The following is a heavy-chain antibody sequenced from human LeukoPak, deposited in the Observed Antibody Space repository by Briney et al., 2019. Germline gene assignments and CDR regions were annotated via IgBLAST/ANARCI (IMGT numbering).Heavy chain of an antibody. J-gene: IGHJ2*01. CDR3: ARVYYSSSYDYWYFDL. CDR1: GGSISSSSYY. V-gene: IGHV4-39*07. D-gene: IGHD6-13*01. CDR2: MYYSGST. Sequence: SETLSLTCNVFGGSISSSSYYWGWIRQPPGKGLEWIGSMYYSGSTYYNPSLKRRVTISVDTSKNQFSLKLSSVTAADTAVYYCARVYYSSSYDYWYFDLWGRGTLVTVSS.